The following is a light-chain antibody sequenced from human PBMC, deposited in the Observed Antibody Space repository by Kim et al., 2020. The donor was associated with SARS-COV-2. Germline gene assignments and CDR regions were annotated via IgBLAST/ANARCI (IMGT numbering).Light chain of an antibody. CDR2: DAS. V-gene: IGKV3-11*01. Sequence: SPGERATPSGRASQCVSSSLAWYQQKPGQAPRLLIYDASNRATGIPARFSGSGSGTDFTLTISSLEPEDFAVYYCQQRSNWPPFTFGPGTKVDIK. J-gene: IGKJ3*01. CDR3: QQRSNWPPFT. CDR1: QCVSSS.